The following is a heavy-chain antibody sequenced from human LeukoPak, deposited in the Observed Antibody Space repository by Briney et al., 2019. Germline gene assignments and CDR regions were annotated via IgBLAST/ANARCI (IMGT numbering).Heavy chain of an antibody. Sequence: PGGSLRLSCAASGFTFSSYGMHWVRQAPGKGLEWVAVISDDGSNKYYADSVKGRFTISRDNSKNTLYLQMNSLRAEDTAVYYCAKDSPTTYFDYWGQGTLVTVSS. CDR2: ISDDGSNK. V-gene: IGHV3-30*18. J-gene: IGHJ4*02. CDR1: GFTFSSYG. CDR3: AKDSPTTYFDY. D-gene: IGHD2/OR15-2a*01.